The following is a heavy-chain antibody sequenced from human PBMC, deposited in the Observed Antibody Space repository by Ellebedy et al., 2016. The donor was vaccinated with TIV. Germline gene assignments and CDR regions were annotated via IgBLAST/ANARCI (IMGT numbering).Heavy chain of an antibody. V-gene: IGHV3-21*01. Sequence: GGSLRLSXAASGFTFSSYAMNWVRQAPGKGLEWVSSISSSSSNTYYADSVKGRFTISRDNAKNSLYLQMNSLRAEDTAVYYCARDGFDIWGQGTMVTVSS. CDR1: GFTFSSYA. J-gene: IGHJ3*02. CDR2: ISSSSSNT. CDR3: ARDGFDI.